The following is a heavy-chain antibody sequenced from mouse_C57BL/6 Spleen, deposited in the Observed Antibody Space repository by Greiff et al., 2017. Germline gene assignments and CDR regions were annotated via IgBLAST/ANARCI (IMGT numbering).Heavy chain of an antibody. D-gene: IGHD2-3*01. Sequence: QVQLQQSGAELVRPGTSVKVSCKASGYAFTNYLIEWVKQRPGQGLEWIGVINPGSGGTNYNEKFKGKATLTADKSSSTAYMQLSSLTSEDSAVYFCARRGYDGYYGYWGQGTTLTVSS. CDR2: INPGSGGT. J-gene: IGHJ2*01. CDR3: ARRGYDGYYGY. V-gene: IGHV1-54*01. CDR1: GYAFTNYL.